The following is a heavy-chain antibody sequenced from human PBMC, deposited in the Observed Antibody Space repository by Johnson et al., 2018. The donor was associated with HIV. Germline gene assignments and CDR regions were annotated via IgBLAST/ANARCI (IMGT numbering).Heavy chain of an antibody. V-gene: IGHV3-30*03. Sequence: QVRLVESGGGLVKPGGSLRLSCAASGFTFSDYYMSWIRQAPGKGLEWVAVISYDGSNKYYADSVKGRFTISRDNSKNTLYLQMNSLRAEDTAVYYCARERGYQIWGAFDIWGQGTMVTVSS. CDR1: GFTFSDYY. CDR2: ISYDGSNK. CDR3: ARERGYQIWGAFDI. D-gene: IGHD3-16*01. J-gene: IGHJ3*02.